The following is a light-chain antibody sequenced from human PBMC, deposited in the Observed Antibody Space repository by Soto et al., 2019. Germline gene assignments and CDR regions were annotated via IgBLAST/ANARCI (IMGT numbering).Light chain of an antibody. J-gene: IGLJ2*01. V-gene: IGLV2-8*01. CDR3: SSYAGSNNLV. Sequence: QSVLTQPASVSGSPGQSITISCTGTSSDVAAYNFVSWYQQHPGEVPKLMIYEVIKRPSGISDRFSGSKSGNTASLTVSGLQAEDEADYYCSSYAGSNNLVFGGGTQLTVL. CDR1: SSDVAAYNF. CDR2: EVI.